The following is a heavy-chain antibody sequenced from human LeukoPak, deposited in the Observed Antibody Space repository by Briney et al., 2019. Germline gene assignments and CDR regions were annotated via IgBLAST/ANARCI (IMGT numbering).Heavy chain of an antibody. Sequence: GGSLRLSCAASGFNFNTFGMHWVRQTPGKGLEWVAFIRHDGSDQYYADSVKGRFTLSRDNSQSTLYLQMNSLRTGDTAIYYCAKQIDGSGTFLYPKYFDYWGQGTLVTVSS. CDR1: GFNFNTFG. CDR3: AKQIDGSGTFLYPKYFDY. D-gene: IGHD3-10*01. CDR2: IRHDGSDQ. V-gene: IGHV3-30*02. J-gene: IGHJ4*02.